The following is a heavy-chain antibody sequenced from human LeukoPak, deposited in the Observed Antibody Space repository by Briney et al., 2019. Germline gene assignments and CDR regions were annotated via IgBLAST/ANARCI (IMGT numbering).Heavy chain of an antibody. CDR2: MNPNSGNT. D-gene: IGHD3-22*01. V-gene: IGHV1-8*01. Sequence: ASVKVSCKASGYTFTSYDINWVRQATGQGLEWMGWMNPNSGNTGYAQKFQGRGTITRNTSISTAYMELSSLRSEDTAVYYCASWRDYDSSGYYVDYWGQGTLVTVSS. CDR1: GYTFTSYD. J-gene: IGHJ4*02. CDR3: ASWRDYDSSGYYVDY.